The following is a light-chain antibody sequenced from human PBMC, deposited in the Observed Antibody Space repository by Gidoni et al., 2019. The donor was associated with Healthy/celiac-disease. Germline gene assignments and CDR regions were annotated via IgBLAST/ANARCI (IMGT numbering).Light chain of an antibody. CDR1: QNIRSW. CDR2: KAS. CDR3: QQDNSYPLT. Sequence: DIQLTPSPSTLSASVGDRVTIPCRDSQNIRSWLAWYQQKPGKAPKLLIHKASSLESGVPSRFSGSGSGTEFTLTISSLQPDDFATYYCQQDNSYPLTFGGGTKVEIK. J-gene: IGKJ4*01. V-gene: IGKV1-5*03.